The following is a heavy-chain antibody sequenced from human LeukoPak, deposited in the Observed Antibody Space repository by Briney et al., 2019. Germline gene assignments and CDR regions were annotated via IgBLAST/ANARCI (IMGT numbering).Heavy chain of an antibody. J-gene: IGHJ4*02. CDR1: GDSISSGDYY. CDR2: ISSSGST. Sequence: SQTLSLTCTVSGDSISSGDYYWSWIRQPAGKGLEWIGRISSSGSTNYNPSLKSRVTISVDTSKNQFSLKLSSVTAADTAVYYCALLTTQRKRIGRSFDYWGQGTLVTVSS. V-gene: IGHV4-61*02. CDR3: ALLTTQRKRIGRSFDY. D-gene: IGHD4-11*01.